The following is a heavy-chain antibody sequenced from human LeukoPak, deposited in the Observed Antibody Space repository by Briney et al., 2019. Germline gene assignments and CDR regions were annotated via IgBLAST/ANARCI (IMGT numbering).Heavy chain of an antibody. Sequence: SVKVSCKASGCTFISYAISWVRQAPGQGLEWMGGIIPIFGIANYAQKLQGRVTITSDKSTSTAYMELSSLRSEDTAVYYCASTDGYNNDYYYGMDVWGQGTTVTVSS. D-gene: IGHD5-24*01. CDR3: ASTDGYNNDYYYGMDV. J-gene: IGHJ6*02. CDR1: GCTFISYA. CDR2: IIPIFGIA. V-gene: IGHV1-69*10.